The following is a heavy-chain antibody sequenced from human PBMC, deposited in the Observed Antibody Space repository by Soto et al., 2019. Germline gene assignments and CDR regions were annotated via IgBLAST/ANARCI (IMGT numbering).Heavy chain of an antibody. D-gene: IGHD4-17*01. Sequence: PGGSLRLSCAAAGFTFSRYAVSWGRHAPGKWLEWGSAISGSGGSTYYADSVKGRFTISRDNSKNTLYLQMNSLRAEDTAVYYCAKSKYADYLLSIFDYWGQGTLVTVSS. J-gene: IGHJ4*02. CDR1: GFTFSRYA. CDR3: AKSKYADYLLSIFDY. CDR2: ISGSGGST. V-gene: IGHV3-23*01.